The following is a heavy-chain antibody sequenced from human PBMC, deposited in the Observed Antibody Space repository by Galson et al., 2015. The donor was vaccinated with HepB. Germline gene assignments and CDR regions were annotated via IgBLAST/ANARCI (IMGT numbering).Heavy chain of an antibody. Sequence: SLRLSCAASGFSFKSFGMHWVRQAPGKGLEWVAVISNDGSEEHYAESVKGRFTVSRDNSKNTMYLQMNSLRGGDLAVYYCAKERSRSDLPLLYTGSYDGPYYFDQWGQGTLVTVSS. CDR2: ISNDGSEE. CDR1: GFSFKSFG. J-gene: IGHJ4*02. D-gene: IGHD1-26*01. CDR3: AKERSRSDLPLLYTGSYDGPYYFDQ. V-gene: IGHV3-30*18.